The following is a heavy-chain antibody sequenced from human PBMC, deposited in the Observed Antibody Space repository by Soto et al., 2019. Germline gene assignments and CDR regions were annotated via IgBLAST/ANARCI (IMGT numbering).Heavy chain of an antibody. J-gene: IGHJ4*02. CDR2: IIPICGVT. V-gene: IGHV1-69*04. Sequence: QVQVVQSGAEVKKPGSSVKVSCKASGGTFSSYTITWVRQAPGQGLEWLGRIIPICGVTNYEQKFQDRLTMRADRPTTTAYMERSSLTSADTAVYYCVRDWESTTQTWGFGDSWGQGTLVTVSS. CDR1: GGTFSSYT. D-gene: IGHD3-10*01. CDR3: VRDWESTTQTWGFGDS.